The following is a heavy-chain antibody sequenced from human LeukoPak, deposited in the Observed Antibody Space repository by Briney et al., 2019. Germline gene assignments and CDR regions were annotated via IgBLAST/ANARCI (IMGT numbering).Heavy chain of an antibody. D-gene: IGHD3-9*01. CDR3: ARHATYYDILTGYYQTYYFDY. CDR2: IYYSGST. CDR1: S. J-gene: IGHJ4*02. Sequence: SMSWIRQPPGKGLEWIGSIYYSGSTYYDPSLKSRVTISVDTSKNQFSLKLSSVTAADTAVYYCARHATYYDILTGYYQTYYFDYWGQGTLVTVSS. V-gene: IGHV4-39*01.